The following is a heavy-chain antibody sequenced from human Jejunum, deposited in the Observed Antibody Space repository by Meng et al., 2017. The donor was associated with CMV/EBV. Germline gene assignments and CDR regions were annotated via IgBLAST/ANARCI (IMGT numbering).Heavy chain of an antibody. Sequence: SAFTFSDYWMHWVRQAPGKGLVWVSRINNDGGTTVYADSVKGRFTISRDNAKNTLSLQMNSLRGEDTAVYYCAREQSSSYAFDIWGQGTMVTVSS. D-gene: IGHD6-6*01. CDR2: INNDGGTT. V-gene: IGHV3-74*01. CDR3: AREQSSSYAFDI. J-gene: IGHJ3*02. CDR1: AFTFSDYW.